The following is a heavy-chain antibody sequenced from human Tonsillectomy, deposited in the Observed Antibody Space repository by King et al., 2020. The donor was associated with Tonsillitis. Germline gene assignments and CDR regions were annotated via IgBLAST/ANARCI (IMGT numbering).Heavy chain of an antibody. CDR3: ASQGRYCSGGSCYYWYFDL. D-gene: IGHD2-15*01. CDR1: GYSISSGYY. Sequence: QLQESGPGLVKPSETLSLTCAVSGYSISSGYYWGWIRQPPGKGLEWIGSIYHSGSTYYNPSLKSRVTISVDTSKNQFSLKLSSVTAADTAVYYCASQGRYCSGGSCYYWYFDLCGRGTLVTVSS. CDR2: IYHSGST. J-gene: IGHJ2*01. V-gene: IGHV4-38-2*01.